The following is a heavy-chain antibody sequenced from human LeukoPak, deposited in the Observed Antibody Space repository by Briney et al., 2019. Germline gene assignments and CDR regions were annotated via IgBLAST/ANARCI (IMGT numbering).Heavy chain of an antibody. J-gene: IGHJ3*02. CDR1: GFTFSDYY. V-gene: IGHV3-23*01. CDR2: ISGSGGST. Sequence: GGSLRLSCAASGFTFSDYYMSWIRQAPGKGLEWVSAISGSGGSTYYADSVKGRFTISRDNSKNTLYLQMNSLRAEDTAVYYCAREREMATIGDAFDIWGQGTMVTVSS. CDR3: AREREMATIGDAFDI. D-gene: IGHD5-24*01.